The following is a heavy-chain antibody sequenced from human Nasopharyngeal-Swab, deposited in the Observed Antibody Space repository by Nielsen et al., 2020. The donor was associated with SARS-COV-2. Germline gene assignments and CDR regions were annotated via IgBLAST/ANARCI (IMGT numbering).Heavy chain of an antibody. CDR1: GFTFSSYA. CDR2: ISYDGSNK. D-gene: IGHD6-19*01. Sequence: GESLKISCAASGFTFSSYAMHWVRQAPGKGLEWVAVISYDGSNKYYADSVKGRFTISRDNSKNTLYLQMNSLRAEDTAVYYCAREQGWLVPPDYWGQGTLVTVSS. J-gene: IGHJ4*02. CDR3: AREQGWLVPPDY. V-gene: IGHV3-30-3*01.